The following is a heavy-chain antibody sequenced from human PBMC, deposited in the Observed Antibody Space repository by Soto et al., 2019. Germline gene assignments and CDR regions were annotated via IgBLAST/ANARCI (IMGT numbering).Heavy chain of an antibody. Sequence: QEQLVQSGAEVKKPGAPVKVSCKASGYTFSNYNINWVRQASGQGLEWMGWMNPDSGNTGYAEKFQGRVTMTRNSSISTAYMELSGLRSEGTAVYYCVREAASDPSFYYHYMDVWGKGTTVTVSS. D-gene: IGHD3-10*01. J-gene: IGHJ6*03. V-gene: IGHV1-8*01. CDR2: MNPDSGNT. CDR3: VREAASDPSFYYHYMDV. CDR1: GYTFSNYN.